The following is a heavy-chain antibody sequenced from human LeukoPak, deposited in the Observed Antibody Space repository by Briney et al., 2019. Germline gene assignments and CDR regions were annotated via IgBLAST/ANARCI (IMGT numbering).Heavy chain of an antibody. J-gene: IGHJ4*02. Sequence: PSETLSLTCTVSGGSISSSSYYWGWIRQPPGKGLEWIGSIYYSGSTYYNPSLKSRVTISVDTSKNQFSLKLSSVTAADTAVYYCARHVTRLYYDFWSGYLANDYWGQGTLVTVSS. CDR3: ARHVTRLYYDFWSGYLANDY. D-gene: IGHD3-3*01. V-gene: IGHV4-39*01. CDR1: GGSISSSSYY. CDR2: IYYSGST.